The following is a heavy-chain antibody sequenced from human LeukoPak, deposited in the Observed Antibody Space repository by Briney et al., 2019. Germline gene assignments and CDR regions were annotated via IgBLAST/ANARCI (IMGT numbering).Heavy chain of an antibody. D-gene: IGHD5-24*01. CDR1: GFTFSSYG. CDR3: ARDHLAVEMATIRRRVLPNY. Sequence: GGSLRLPCAASGFTFSSYGMPWVCQAPGKGLEWVAVIWYDGSNKYYADSVKGRFTISRDNSKNTLYLQMNSLRAEDTAVYYCARDHLAVEMATIRRRVLPNYWGQGTLVTVSS. J-gene: IGHJ4*02. V-gene: IGHV3-33*01. CDR2: IWYDGSNK.